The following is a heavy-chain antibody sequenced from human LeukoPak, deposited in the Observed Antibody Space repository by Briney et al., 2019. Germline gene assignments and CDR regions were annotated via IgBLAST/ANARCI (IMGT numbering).Heavy chain of an antibody. CDR3: ARGPLGYCSSTSCPGDFDY. V-gene: IGHV4-34*01. J-gene: IGHJ4*02. CDR2: INHSGST. D-gene: IGHD2-2*01. Sequence: SETLSLTCAVYGGSFSGYYWSWNRQPPGKGLEWIGEINHSGSTNYNPSLKSRVTISVDTSKNQFSLKLSSVTAADTAVYYCARGPLGYCSSTSCPGDFDYWGQGTLVTVSS. CDR1: GGSFSGYY.